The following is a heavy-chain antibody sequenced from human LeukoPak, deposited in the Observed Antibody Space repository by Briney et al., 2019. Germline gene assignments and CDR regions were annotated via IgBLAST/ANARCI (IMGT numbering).Heavy chain of an antibody. CDR1: GGSISSSTYY. D-gene: IGHD2-21*02. V-gene: IGHV4-39*07. J-gene: IGHJ4*02. CDR3: ARVSMGYCGGDCYSIPY. CDR2: MYYSGST. Sequence: SETLSLTCNVSGGSISSSTYYWGWIRQPPGKGLEWIGSMYYSGSTYYNPSLKSRVTISVDTSKNQLSLKLTSVTAADTAVYYCARVSMGYCGGDCYSIPYWGQGTLVTVSS.